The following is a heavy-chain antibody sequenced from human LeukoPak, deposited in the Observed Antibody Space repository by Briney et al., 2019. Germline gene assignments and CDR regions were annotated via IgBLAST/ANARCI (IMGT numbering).Heavy chain of an antibody. CDR3: ARVSPSYYYDSSGFYLHDPFDI. V-gene: IGHV3-13*01. CDR1: GFTFSSYD. Sequence: GGSLRLSCVASGFTFSSYDMHWVRQVTGKGLEWVSAIGSAGDTYYPRFTISRESAKNPLYLQMNSLRVEDTAVYYCARVSPSYYYDSSGFYLHDPFDIWGHGTMVTVSS. CDR2: IGSAGDT. D-gene: IGHD3-22*01. J-gene: IGHJ3*02.